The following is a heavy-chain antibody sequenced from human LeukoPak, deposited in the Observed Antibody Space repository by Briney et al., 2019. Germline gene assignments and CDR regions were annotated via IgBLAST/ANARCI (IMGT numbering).Heavy chain of an antibody. D-gene: IGHD3-10*01. CDR1: GYTFTRYG. CDR2: IIPIFGTA. Sequence: SVKVSCKASGYTFTRYGISWVRQAPGLGLEWMGGIIPIFGTANYAQKFQGRVTITADESTSTAYMELSSLRSEDTAVYYCAGGFGELLNWFDPWGQGTLVTVSS. J-gene: IGHJ5*02. CDR3: AGGFGELLNWFDP. V-gene: IGHV1-69*13.